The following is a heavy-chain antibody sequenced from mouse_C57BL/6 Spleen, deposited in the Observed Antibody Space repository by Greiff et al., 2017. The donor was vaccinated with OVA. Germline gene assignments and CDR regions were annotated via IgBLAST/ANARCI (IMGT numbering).Heavy chain of an antibody. CDR2: INPNNGGT. V-gene: IGHV1-26*01. D-gene: IGHD3-2*02. J-gene: IGHJ4*01. CDR3: ARGLRPHYYAMDY. Sequence: VQLQQSGPELVKPGASVKISCKASGYTFTDYYMNWVKQSHGKSLEWIGDINPNNGGTSYNQKFTGKATLTVDKSSSTAYMELSSLTSEDSAVYYCARGLRPHYYAMDYWGQGTSVTVSS. CDR1: GYTFTDYY.